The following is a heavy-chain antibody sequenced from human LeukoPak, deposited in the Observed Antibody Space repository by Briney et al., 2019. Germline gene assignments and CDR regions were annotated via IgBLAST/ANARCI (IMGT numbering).Heavy chain of an antibody. Sequence: ASVKVSCKASGYTFTSYAMHWVRQAPGQRLEWMGWINAGNGNTKYSQKFQGRVTITRDTSASTAYMELSSLRSEDTAVCYCATTLGVWFGNFDYWGQGTLVTVSS. CDR2: INAGNGNT. CDR3: ATTLGVWFGNFDY. J-gene: IGHJ4*02. D-gene: IGHD3-10*01. CDR1: GYTFTSYA. V-gene: IGHV1-3*01.